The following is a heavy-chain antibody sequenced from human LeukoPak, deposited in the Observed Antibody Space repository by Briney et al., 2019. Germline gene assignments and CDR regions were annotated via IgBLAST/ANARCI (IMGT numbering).Heavy chain of an antibody. Sequence: GGSLRLFCAASGFTFSSYAMSWVRQAPGKGLEWVSAISGSGGSTYYADSVKGRFTISRDNSKNTLYLQMNSLRAEDTAVYYCAKREYSGSYYPRGAFDIWGQGTMVTVSS. CDR3: AKREYSGSYYPRGAFDI. CDR1: GFTFSSYA. V-gene: IGHV3-23*01. D-gene: IGHD1-26*01. CDR2: ISGSGGST. J-gene: IGHJ3*02.